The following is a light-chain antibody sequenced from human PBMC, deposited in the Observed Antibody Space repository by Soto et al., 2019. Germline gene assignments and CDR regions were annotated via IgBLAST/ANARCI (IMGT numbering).Light chain of an antibody. CDR2: GAS. Sequence: DIQMTQSPSSLSASVGDRVTITCRASQNINRYLNWYHVKPGQAPKLLIYGASSLKSGVQSRFSGSGSGTDFTLTISSLQPEDFATYYCRQSFSIPFTFGGGTKV. CDR3: RQSFSIPFT. V-gene: IGKV1-39*01. J-gene: IGKJ4*01. CDR1: QNINRY.